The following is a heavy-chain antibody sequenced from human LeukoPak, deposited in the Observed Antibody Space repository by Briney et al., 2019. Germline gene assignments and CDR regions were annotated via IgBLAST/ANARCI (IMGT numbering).Heavy chain of an antibody. CDR1: SASISTYY. V-gene: IGHV4-59*12. D-gene: IGHD3-10*01. Sequence: SETLSLTCTVSSASISTYYWSWIRQPPGKGLEWIGYIYHSGTSNYNPSLKSRVTMSVDTSKSQFSLSLSSVTAADTAVYYCARLAPYYYGSGSYYNWLDYWGQGTLVTVSS. CDR3: ARLAPYYYGSGSYYNWLDY. CDR2: IYHSGTS. J-gene: IGHJ4*02.